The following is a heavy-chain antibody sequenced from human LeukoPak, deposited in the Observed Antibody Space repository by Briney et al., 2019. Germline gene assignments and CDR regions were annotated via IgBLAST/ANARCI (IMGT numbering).Heavy chain of an antibody. D-gene: IGHD5-18*01. Sequence: GASVKVSCKASGGTFSSYAISWVRQAPGQGLEWMGRIIPILGIANYAQKFQGRVTITADKSTSTAYMELSSLRSEDTAVYYCARDSSRGRVPQDTAMVVDIWGQGTMVTVSS. CDR2: IIPILGIA. CDR1: GGTFSSYA. CDR3: ARDSSRGRVPQDTAMVVDI. V-gene: IGHV1-69*04. J-gene: IGHJ3*02.